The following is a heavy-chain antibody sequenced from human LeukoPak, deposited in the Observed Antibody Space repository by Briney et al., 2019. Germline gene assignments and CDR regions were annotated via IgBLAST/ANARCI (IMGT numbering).Heavy chain of an antibody. CDR2: IFPGDSDT. V-gene: IGHV5-51*01. D-gene: IGHD4-17*01. Sequence: GESLKISCKGSGYSFSSYWIGWVRRMPGKGLEWMGIIFPGDSDTRYSPSFQGQVTISADKSISTPYLQWSSLKASDTAMYYCARHVSWGYGDYVDCWGQGILVTVSS. CDR1: GYSFSSYW. CDR3: ARHVSWGYGDYVDC. J-gene: IGHJ4*02.